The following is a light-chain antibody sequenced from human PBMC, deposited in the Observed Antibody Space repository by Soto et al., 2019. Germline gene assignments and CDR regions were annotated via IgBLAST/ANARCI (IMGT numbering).Light chain of an antibody. CDR1: QGISNW. Sequence: DIQMTQSPSSVSASVGDRVTITCRASQGISNWLAWYQQKPGKAPKLLNSAASSLQSGVPSRFSGSGYGTDFTLTISTLQPEDFATYYCQQANSFPPTVGHGTRLEIK. V-gene: IGKV1-12*01. CDR2: AAS. J-gene: IGKJ5*01. CDR3: QQANSFPPT.